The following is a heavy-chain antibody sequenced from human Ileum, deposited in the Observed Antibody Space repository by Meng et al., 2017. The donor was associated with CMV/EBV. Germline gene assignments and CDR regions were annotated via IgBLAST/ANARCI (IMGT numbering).Heavy chain of an antibody. D-gene: IGHD2-15*01. CDR2: IIPIFATA. CDR3: ARGYCSGADCYYYAMDV. V-gene: IGHV1-69*12. CDR1: GGIFSRDA. Sequence: QVPLVPSGADVKKPGSSVKVSCKASGGIFSRDAISWVRQAPGQGLEWMGGIIPIFATANYAQKFRGRVTITADESTNTVYMDMSSLRSEDTAVYYCARGYCSGADCYYYAMDVWGQGTTVTVSS. J-gene: IGHJ6*02.